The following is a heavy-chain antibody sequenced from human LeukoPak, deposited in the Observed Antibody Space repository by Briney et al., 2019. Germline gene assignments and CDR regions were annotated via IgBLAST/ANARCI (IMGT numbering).Heavy chain of an antibody. D-gene: IGHD1-7*01. J-gene: IGHJ4*02. V-gene: IGHV3-74*01. Sequence: PGGSLRLSCAASGFTFSNHWMHWVRQAPGKGLVWASRISGDGSSTRYADSVKGRFTISRDNAKNTLFLQMNSLRAEDTAVYYCARDNNWNYPDYWGQGTLVTVSS. CDR1: GFTFSNHW. CDR2: ISGDGSST. CDR3: ARDNNWNYPDY.